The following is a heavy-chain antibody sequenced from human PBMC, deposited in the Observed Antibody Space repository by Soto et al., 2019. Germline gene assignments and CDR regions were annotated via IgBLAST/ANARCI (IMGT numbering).Heavy chain of an antibody. CDR3: ARQQLADYYYYGMDV. Sequence: PSETLSLTCTVSGASISSSSYYWGWIRQPPGKGLEWIGSIYYSGSTYYNPSLKSRVTISADTSKNQFSLKLSSVTAADTAVYYCARQQLADYYYYGMDVWGQGTTATAP. D-gene: IGHD6-13*01. V-gene: IGHV4-39*01. CDR1: GASISSSSYY. CDR2: IYYSGST. J-gene: IGHJ6*02.